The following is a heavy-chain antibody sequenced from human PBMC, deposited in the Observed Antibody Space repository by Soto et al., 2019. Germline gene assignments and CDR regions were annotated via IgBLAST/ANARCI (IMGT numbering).Heavy chain of an antibody. CDR2: IIPIFGTA. J-gene: IGHJ4*02. D-gene: IGHD1-7*01. V-gene: IGHV1-69*13. Sequence: GASVKVSCKASGGTFSSYAISWVRQAPGQGLEWMGGIIPIFGTANYAQKFQGRVTITADESTSTAYMELSSLRSEDTAVYYCARSAGTLIGPFDYWGQGTLVTVSS. CDR1: GGTFSSYA. CDR3: ARSAGTLIGPFDY.